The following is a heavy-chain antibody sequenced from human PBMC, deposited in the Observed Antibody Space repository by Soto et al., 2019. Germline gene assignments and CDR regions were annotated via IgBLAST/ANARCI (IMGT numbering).Heavy chain of an antibody. Sequence: EVQLVESGGGMVQPGGSLRVSCAASGFTLSSYSMHWVRQAPGKGLEWVSYISGSGGTIYYADSVKGRFTISRDNATNSRSVQMNSLRDEDTAVYFCARETGLRSSGWSYYFDFWGQGTRVTVSS. V-gene: IGHV3-48*02. CDR2: ISGSGGTI. CDR1: GFTLSSYS. J-gene: IGHJ4*02. CDR3: ARETGLRSSGWSYYFDF. D-gene: IGHD6-19*01.